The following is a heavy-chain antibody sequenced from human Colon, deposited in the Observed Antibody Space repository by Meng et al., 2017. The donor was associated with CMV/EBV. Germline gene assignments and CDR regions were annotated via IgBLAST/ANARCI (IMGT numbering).Heavy chain of an antibody. J-gene: IGHJ6*02. CDR1: GFSFKVYT. CDR2: ISPSNDYI. Sequence: GESLKISCAASGFSFKVYTMNWVRQAPGKGLEWIASISPSNDYIYFADSVKGRFTISRDNAKNSLYLQMNSLRAEDTAVYYCARDMRQSEDYYGMDVWGQGTTVTVSS. CDR3: ARDMRQSEDYYGMDV. D-gene: IGHD2-2*01. V-gene: IGHV3-21*01.